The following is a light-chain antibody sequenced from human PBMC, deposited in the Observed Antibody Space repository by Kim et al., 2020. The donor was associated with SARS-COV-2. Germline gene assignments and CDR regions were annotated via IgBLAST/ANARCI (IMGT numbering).Light chain of an antibody. V-gene: IGKV3-15*01. Sequence: EIVMTQSPATLSVSPAERATLSCRASQSISSNLAWYQQKPGQAPRLLIYGASTRATGIPARFSGSGSGTEFTLTISSLQSEDFAVYHCQQYNNWPRTFGQGTKVDIK. CDR1: QSISSN. CDR2: GAS. J-gene: IGKJ1*01. CDR3: QQYNNWPRT.